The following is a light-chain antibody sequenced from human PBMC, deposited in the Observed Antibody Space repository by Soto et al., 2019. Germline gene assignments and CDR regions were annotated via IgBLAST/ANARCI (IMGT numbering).Light chain of an antibody. J-gene: IGLJ1*01. V-gene: IGLV2-14*01. CDR1: SSDVGSYNH. CDR3: SSYTNSDTYF. CDR2: DVS. Sequence: QSALTQPASASGSPGQSITISCTGTSSDVGSYNHVSWYQQHPGKAPKLMIYDVSNRPSGASNRFSGSKSCSTASLTISALQAEDEAEYYCSSYTNSDTYFFGTGTKLTVL.